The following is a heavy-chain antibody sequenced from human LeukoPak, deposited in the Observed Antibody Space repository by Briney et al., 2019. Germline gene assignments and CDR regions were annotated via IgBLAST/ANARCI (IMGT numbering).Heavy chain of an antibody. J-gene: IGHJ6*03. CDR2: ISAYNGNT. Sequence: ASVKVSCKASGYTFTSYGISWVRQAPGQGLEWMGWISAYNGNTNYAQKLQGRVTMTTDTSTSTAYMELRSLRSDDTAVYYCARIVAYYGSGSYYYYYYYYMDVWAKGPRSPSP. CDR1: GYTFTSYG. D-gene: IGHD3-10*01. V-gene: IGHV1-18*01. CDR3: ARIVAYYGSGSYYYYYYYYMDV.